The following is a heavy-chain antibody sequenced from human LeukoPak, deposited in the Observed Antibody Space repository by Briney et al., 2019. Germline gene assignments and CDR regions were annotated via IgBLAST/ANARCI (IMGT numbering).Heavy chain of an antibody. Sequence: PGRSLRLSCAASGFTFSSYGMHWVRQAPGKGLEWVAVIWYDGSNKYYADSVKGRFTISRDNSKNTLYLQMNSLRAEDTAVYYCARDRRDYYYYYGVDVWGQGTTVTVSS. V-gene: IGHV3-33*01. CDR1: GFTFSSYG. CDR3: ARDRRDYYYYYGVDV. J-gene: IGHJ6*02. CDR2: IWYDGSNK.